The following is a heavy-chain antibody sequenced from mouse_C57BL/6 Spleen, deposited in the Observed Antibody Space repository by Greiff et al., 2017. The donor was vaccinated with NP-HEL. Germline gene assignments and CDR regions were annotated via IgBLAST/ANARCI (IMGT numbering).Heavy chain of an antibody. CDR3: ARGDPGYAMDY. CDR2: ISNLAYSI. CDR1: GFTFSDYG. J-gene: IGHJ4*01. Sequence: DVHLVESGGGLVQPGGSLKLSCAASGFTFSDYGMAWVRQAPRKGPEWVAFISNLAYSIYYADTVTGRFTISRENAKNTLYLEMSSLRSEDTAMYYCARGDPGYAMDYWGQGTSVTVSS. D-gene: IGHD3-3*01. V-gene: IGHV5-15*01.